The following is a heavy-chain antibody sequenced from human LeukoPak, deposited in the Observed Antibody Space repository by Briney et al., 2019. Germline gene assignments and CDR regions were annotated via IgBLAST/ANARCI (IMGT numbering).Heavy chain of an antibody. V-gene: IGHV3-23*01. CDR1: GIALSNYG. Sequence: GGSLRLSCAVSGIALSNYGMSWVRQAPGKGLQWVADISGSGGSTNYADSVKGRFTISRDNPKNTLHLQMNSLRAEDTAVYFCAKRGVVIRVILVGFHKEAYYFDSWGQGALVTVSS. D-gene: IGHD3-10*01. CDR3: AKRGVVIRVILVGFHKEAYYFDS. CDR2: ISGSGGST. J-gene: IGHJ4*02.